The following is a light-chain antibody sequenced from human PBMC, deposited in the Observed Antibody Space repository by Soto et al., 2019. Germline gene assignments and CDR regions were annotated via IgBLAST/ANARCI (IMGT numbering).Light chain of an antibody. V-gene: IGLV2-11*01. CDR3: CSYAGNYKYV. J-gene: IGLJ1*01. CDR2: DVN. CDR1: SSDVGAYNF. Sequence: QSALTQPNSVSGSPGQSVTISCTGTSSDVGAYNFASWYQQRPGTAPRLIIYDVNKRPSGVPDRFSGSKSGNTASLTISGLQAEDEADYYCCSYAGNYKYVFGSGTKVTVL.